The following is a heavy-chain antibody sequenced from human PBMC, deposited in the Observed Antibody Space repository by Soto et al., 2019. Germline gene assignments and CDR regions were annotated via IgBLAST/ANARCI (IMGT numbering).Heavy chain of an antibody. CDR2: IYHSGST. J-gene: IGHJ4*02. CDR3: AAGGGLPRYY. CDR1: GGSISSGGYS. V-gene: IGHV4-30-2*01. Sequence: TSETLSLTCAVSGGSISSGGYSWSWIRQPPGKGLEWIGYIYHSGSTYYNPSLKSRVTISVDRSKNQFSLKLSPVTAADTAVYYCAAGGGLPRYYWGQGTLVTVSS. D-gene: IGHD5-12*01.